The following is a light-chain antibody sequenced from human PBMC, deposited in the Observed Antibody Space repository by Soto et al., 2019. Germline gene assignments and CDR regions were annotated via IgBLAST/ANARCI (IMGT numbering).Light chain of an antibody. V-gene: IGKV1-27*01. CDR1: QGIGTY. CDR3: QKYSSAPFT. Sequence: DIQMTQSPSSLSASVGDRVTITCRASQGIGTYLAWYQRKPGKVPKLLIYAASTLQSGVPSRFSGSGSGTDFTLTISSLQPEDVATYYCQKYSSAPFTFGPGTKVDIK. CDR2: AAS. J-gene: IGKJ3*01.